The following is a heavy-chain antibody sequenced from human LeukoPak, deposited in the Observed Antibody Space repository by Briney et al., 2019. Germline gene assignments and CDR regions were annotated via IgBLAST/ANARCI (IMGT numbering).Heavy chain of an antibody. CDR3: ARSPGIAVAGDY. Sequence: GRSLRLSCAASGFTLSSYGMHWVRQAPGKGLEWVAVISYDGSNKYYADSVKGRFTISRDNSKNTLYLQMNSLRAEDTAVYYCARSPGIAVAGDYWGQGTLVTVSS. J-gene: IGHJ4*02. V-gene: IGHV3-30*03. CDR2: ISYDGSNK. D-gene: IGHD6-19*01. CDR1: GFTLSSYG.